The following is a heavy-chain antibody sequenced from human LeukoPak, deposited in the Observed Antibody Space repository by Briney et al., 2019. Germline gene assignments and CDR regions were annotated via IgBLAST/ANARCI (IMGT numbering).Heavy chain of an antibody. D-gene: IGHD6-13*01. V-gene: IGHV3-21*01. CDR1: GFTFSSFS. J-gene: IGHJ3*02. CDR2: ISSSSSYI. Sequence: RGSLRLSCAAAGFTFSSFSMSWVRQAPGKGLEWVSSISSSSSYIYYADSVKGRFTISRDNAKNSLYLQMNSLRAEDTAVYYCARDRVSSWSDAFDIWRQGTMVTVSS. CDR3: ARDRVSSWSDAFDI.